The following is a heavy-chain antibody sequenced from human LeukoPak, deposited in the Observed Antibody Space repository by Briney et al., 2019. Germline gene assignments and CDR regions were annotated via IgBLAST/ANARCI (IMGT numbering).Heavy chain of an antibody. V-gene: IGHV4-59*01. CDR1: GGSINSDY. CDR3: ARVGGMTTINNAAFDI. CDR2: IYHSGST. J-gene: IGHJ3*02. Sequence: PSETLSLTGSVSGGSINSDYWTWIRQPPGKGLEWIGYIYHSGSTNYNPSLKSRVTISIDKSKKQFSLKLISVTAADTAIYYCARVGGMTTINNAAFDIWGQGTMVTVSS. D-gene: IGHD4-4*01.